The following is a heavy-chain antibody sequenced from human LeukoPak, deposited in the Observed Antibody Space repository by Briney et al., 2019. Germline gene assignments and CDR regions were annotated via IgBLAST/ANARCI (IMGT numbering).Heavy chain of an antibody. CDR3: ARGYYYGSGSSTGGY. CDR2: INPSNGDT. CDR1: GYTSTGYY. D-gene: IGHD3-10*01. V-gene: IGHV1-2*02. Sequence: ASVRVSCKASGYTSTGYYMHWVRQAPGQGLEWMGWINPSNGDTNYAQNFQGRVTMTRDTSISTAFMDLSSLRFDDTAVYYCARGYYYGSGSSTGGYWGQGTLVTVSS. J-gene: IGHJ4*02.